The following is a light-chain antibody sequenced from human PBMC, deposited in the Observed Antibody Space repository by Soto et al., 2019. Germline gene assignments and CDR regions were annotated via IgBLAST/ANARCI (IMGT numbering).Light chain of an antibody. V-gene: IGKV1-5*03. Sequence: DIQMTQSPSTLSGSVGDRVTITCRASQTISSWLAWYQQKPGKAPKLLIYKASTLKSGVPSRFSGSGSGTDFTPTISSLQPEDFATYYCQQLNSYPLTFGGGTKVDIK. CDR2: KAS. CDR3: QQLNSYPLT. J-gene: IGKJ4*01. CDR1: QTISSW.